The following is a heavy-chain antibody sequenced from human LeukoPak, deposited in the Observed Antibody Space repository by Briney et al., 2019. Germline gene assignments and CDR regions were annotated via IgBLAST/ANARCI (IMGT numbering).Heavy chain of an antibody. CDR1: GFTFSCYG. CDR2: TWYDGSNK. CDR3: AREGSRGNSQFDY. V-gene: IGHV3-33*01. D-gene: IGHD2/OR15-2a*01. J-gene: IGHJ4*02. Sequence: SMSRYCAASGFTFSCYGMDWDRPAPGQGLEWVVLTWYDGSNKYYADTVKGRLTISRDNSKNTLYLQMSSLRAEDTAVYYCAREGSRGNSQFDYWGQGTLVTVSS.